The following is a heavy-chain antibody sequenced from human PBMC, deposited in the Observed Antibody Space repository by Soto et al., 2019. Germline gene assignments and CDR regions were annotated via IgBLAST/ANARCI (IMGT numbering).Heavy chain of an antibody. D-gene: IGHD3-22*01. CDR1: GVSISSGDDY. CDR3: ARGGGYDY. Sequence: QVQLQESGPGLVKPSQTLSLTCIVSGVSISSGDDYWSWIRQPPGKGREWIGYIYSSGSTYSNPSLRSRATISADTSKNQFSLKLTSVTAADTAVYYCARGGGYDYWGQGALVTVSS. V-gene: IGHV4-30-4*01. CDR2: IYSSGST. J-gene: IGHJ4*02.